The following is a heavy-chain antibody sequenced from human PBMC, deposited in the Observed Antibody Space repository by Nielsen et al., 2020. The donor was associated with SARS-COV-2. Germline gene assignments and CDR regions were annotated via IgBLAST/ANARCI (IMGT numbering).Heavy chain of an antibody. D-gene: IGHD2-15*01. CDR3: AKEGSHYYTNWFDP. CDR2: ISYDGSNK. J-gene: IGHJ5*02. Sequence: GGSLRLSCAASGFTLSSYGMHWVRQAPGKGLEWVAVISYDGSNKYYADSVKGRFTISRDNPKNTLYLQMNSLRAEDTAVYYCAKEGSHYYTNWFDPWGQGTLVTVSS. V-gene: IGHV3-30*18. CDR1: GFTLSSYG.